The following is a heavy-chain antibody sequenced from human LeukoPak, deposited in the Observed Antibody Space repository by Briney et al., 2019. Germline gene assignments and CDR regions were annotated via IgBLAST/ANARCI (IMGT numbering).Heavy chain of an antibody. CDR1: GFTSSTYD. Sequence: GGSLRLSCAASGFTSSTYDIHWVRQARGKGLEWVSSIGTAGDTYYAGSVRGRFTISRENVKNAFYLQMNSLGPGDTAVYYCARGPVVGITGTKGYFDYWGHGTLVTVSS. CDR2: IGTAGDT. J-gene: IGHJ4*01. D-gene: IGHD1-7*01. CDR3: ARGPVVGITGTKGYFDY. V-gene: IGHV3-13*01.